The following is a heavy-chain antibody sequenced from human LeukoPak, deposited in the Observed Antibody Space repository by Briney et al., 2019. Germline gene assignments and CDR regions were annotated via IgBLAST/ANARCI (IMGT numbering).Heavy chain of an antibody. V-gene: IGHV3-21*01. CDR1: GFTFSSYS. J-gene: IGHJ4*02. CDR2: ISSSSSYI. CDR3: ARDWDVVVPAAVAFDY. Sequence: GGSLRLSCAASGFTFSSYSMNWVRQAPGKGLEWVSSISSSSSYIYYADSVKGRFTISRDNAKNSLYLQMNSLRAENTAVYYCARDWDVVVPAAVAFDYWGQGTLVTVSS. D-gene: IGHD2-2*01.